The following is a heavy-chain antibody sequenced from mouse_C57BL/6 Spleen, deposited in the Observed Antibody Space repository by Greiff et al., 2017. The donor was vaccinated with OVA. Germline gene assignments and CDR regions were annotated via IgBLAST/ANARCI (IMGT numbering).Heavy chain of an antibody. CDR3: ATWLLTF. D-gene: IGHD2-3*01. CDR2: INPNNGGT. Sequence: VQLQQSGPELVKPGASVKISCKASGYTFTDYYMNWVKQSHGKSLEWIGDINPNNGGTSYNQKFKGKATLTVDKSSSTAYMELRSLTSEDSAVYYCATWLLTFWGQGTLVTVSA. V-gene: IGHV1-26*01. J-gene: IGHJ3*01. CDR1: GYTFTDYY.